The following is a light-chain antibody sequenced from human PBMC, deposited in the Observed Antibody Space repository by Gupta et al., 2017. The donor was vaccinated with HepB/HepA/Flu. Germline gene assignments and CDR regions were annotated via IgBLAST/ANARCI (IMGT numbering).Light chain of an antibody. V-gene: IGKV3-15*01. CDR3: QQSKYSPTSK. CDR2: GAS. J-gene: IGKJ1*01. CDR1: QSVSSN. Sequence: VMTQSPATLSVSPGERATLSCRASQSVSSNLAWYQQKPGQAPRLLIYGASTRATGIPARFSGSGSGTEFTLTISRLQSEDFAVYYCQQSKYSPTSKFGQVTKGEMK.